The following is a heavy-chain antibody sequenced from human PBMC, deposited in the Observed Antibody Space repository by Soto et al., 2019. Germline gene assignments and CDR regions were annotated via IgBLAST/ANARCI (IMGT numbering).Heavy chain of an antibody. D-gene: IGHD1-26*01. CDR1: GYSFTDFA. J-gene: IGHJ5*01. V-gene: IGHV1-3*01. CDR2: INADKGDT. CDR3: ARGPLSCFYSIWEYANLFYF. Sequence: ASVKVSCKASGYSFTDFAMHWVRLASGQRLEWMGWINADKGDTKYSPKFQGRVTITRDTSATTVYMELRSLRSEDTAVYYCARGPLSCFYSIWEYANLFYFCGQGSLVTVSS.